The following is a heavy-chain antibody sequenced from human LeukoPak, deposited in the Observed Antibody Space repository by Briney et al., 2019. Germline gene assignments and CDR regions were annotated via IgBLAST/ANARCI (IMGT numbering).Heavy chain of an antibody. J-gene: IGHJ4*02. V-gene: IGHV3-30*04. CDR2: ISYDGGNK. CDR1: GFTFSSYA. D-gene: IGHD3/OR15-3a*01. Sequence: GGSLRLSCAASGFTFSSYAMHWVRQAPGKGLEWVAVISYDGGNKYYADSVKGRFTISRDNSKNTLYLQMNSLRAEDTAVYYCARVPSPRGHPPDYWGQGTLVTVSS. CDR3: ARVPSPRGHPPDY.